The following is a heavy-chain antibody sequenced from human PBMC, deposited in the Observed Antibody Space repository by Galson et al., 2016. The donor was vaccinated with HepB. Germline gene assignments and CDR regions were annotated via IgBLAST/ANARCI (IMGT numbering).Heavy chain of an antibody. J-gene: IGHJ5*02. CDR1: GFTFSSYW. CDR2: INQDGIEK. Sequence: SLRLSCAASGFTFSSYWMTWVRQAPGKGLEWVANINQDGIEKYYVGSVEGRVTISRDNAKKSLYCQMVSLRAEDTAVYYGARSGDPSWGQGTLVTVSS. CDR3: ARSGDPS. D-gene: IGHD2-21*01. V-gene: IGHV3-7*01.